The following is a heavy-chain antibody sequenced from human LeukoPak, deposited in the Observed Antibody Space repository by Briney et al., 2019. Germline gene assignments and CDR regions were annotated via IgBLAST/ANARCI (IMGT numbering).Heavy chain of an antibody. CDR3: AKDVTCEF. CDR2: ISYDGSNK. V-gene: IGHV3-30*18. D-gene: IGHD2-21*01. J-gene: IGHJ4*02. CDR1: GFTFSSYG. Sequence: GGSLRLSCAASGFTFSSYGMHWVRQAPGKGLEWVAVISYDGSNKYYADSVKGRFTISRDNSKNTLYLQMNGLRAEDTAVYYCAKDVTCEFWGQGTLVTVSS.